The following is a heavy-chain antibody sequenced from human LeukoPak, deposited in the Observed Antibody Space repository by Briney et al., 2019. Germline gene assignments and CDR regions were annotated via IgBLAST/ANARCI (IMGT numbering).Heavy chain of an antibody. D-gene: IGHD4-4*01. CDR2: ISYSGST. V-gene: IGHV4-59*01. J-gene: IGHJ6*02. CDR1: GASISPYY. Sequence: PSETLSLTCTVSGASISPYYWSWIRQPPGKGLEWIGYISYSGSTNSYPSLKSRVTISVDTSKNQFPLTLSSVTAADTAVYYCARATTVITYYYCGMDIWGQGTTVTVSS. CDR3: ARATTVITYYYCGMDI.